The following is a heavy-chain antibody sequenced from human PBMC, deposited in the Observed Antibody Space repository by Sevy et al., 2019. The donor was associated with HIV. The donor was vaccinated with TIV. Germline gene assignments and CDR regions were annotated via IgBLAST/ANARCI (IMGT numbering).Heavy chain of an antibody. V-gene: IGHV3-30*04. CDR1: GFTFSSYA. CDR3: ARDAYTAIRLYAFDI. Sequence: GGSLRLSCAASGFTFSSYAMHWVRQAPGKGLEWVAVISKDGRNKYYADSVKGQFTISRDNSKNTLHLQMNSLRAEETAVYYCARDAYTAIRLYAFDIWGQGTMVTVSS. J-gene: IGHJ3*02. D-gene: IGHD5-18*01. CDR2: ISKDGRNK.